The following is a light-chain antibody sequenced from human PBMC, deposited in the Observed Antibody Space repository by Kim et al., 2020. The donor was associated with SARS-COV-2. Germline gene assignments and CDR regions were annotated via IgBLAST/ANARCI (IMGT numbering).Light chain of an antibody. Sequence: ASVGERVTLTWRASQGMRNSFAWFHPKSGKAPKSLIYAASSLQSAVPSKCSGSGSGTDFTLTITNLQPEEFATYYCQQYNTYPYTFGQGTKLEIK. V-gene: IGKV1-16*02. CDR2: AAS. J-gene: IGKJ2*01. CDR1: QGMRNS. CDR3: QQYNTYPYT.